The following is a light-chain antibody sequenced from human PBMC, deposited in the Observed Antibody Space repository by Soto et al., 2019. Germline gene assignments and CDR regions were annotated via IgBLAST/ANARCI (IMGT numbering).Light chain of an antibody. V-gene: IGLV2-23*01. CDR2: EGS. CDR1: SSDVGSYNL. CDR3: CSYXXXSXPV. Sequence: QSALTQPASVSGSPGQSITISCTGTSSDVGSYNLVSWYQQHPGKAPKLMIYEGSKRPSGVSNRFSGSKSGNTASLTISGLQAEDEADYYCCSYXXXSXPVFGGGTKLTVL. J-gene: IGLJ2*01.